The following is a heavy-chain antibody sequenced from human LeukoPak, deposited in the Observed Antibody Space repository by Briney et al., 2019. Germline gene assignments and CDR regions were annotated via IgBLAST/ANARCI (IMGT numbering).Heavy chain of an antibody. V-gene: IGHV5-51*01. CDR3: ASTDYESYYYMDV. CDR1: GYSFTSYW. D-gene: IGHD4-17*01. J-gene: IGHJ6*03. CDR2: IYPGDSDT. Sequence: GESLKISCKGSGYSFTSYWIGWVRQMPGKGLEWMGIIYPGDSDTRYSPSFQGQVTISADKSISTAYLQWSSLKASDTAMYYCASTDYESYYYMDVWGKGATVTVSS.